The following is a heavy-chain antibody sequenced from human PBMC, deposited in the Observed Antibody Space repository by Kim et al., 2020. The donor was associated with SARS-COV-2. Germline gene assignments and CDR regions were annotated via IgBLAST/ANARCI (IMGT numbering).Heavy chain of an antibody. D-gene: IGHD3-22*01. CDR1: GFTFSSYE. CDR3: ARDPLPLSSLSYYDSLNWFDP. V-gene: IGHV3-48*03. Sequence: GGSLRLSCAASGFTFSSYEMNWVRQAPGKGLEWVSYISSSGSTIYYADSVKGRFTISRDNAKNSLYLQMNSLRAEDTVVYYCARDPLPLSSLSYYDSLNWFDPWGQGTLVTVSS. CDR2: ISSSGSTI. J-gene: IGHJ5*02.